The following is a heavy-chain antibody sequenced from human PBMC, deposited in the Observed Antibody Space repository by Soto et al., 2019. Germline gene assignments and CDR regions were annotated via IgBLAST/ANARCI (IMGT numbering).Heavy chain of an antibody. CDR3: ARSNYDFWSGYSPAGAFDI. CDR1: GGSISSYY. CDR2: IYYSGST. V-gene: IGHV4-59*01. D-gene: IGHD3-3*01. Sequence: NPSETLSLTCTVSGGSISSYYWSWIRQPPGKGLEWIGYIYYSGSTNYNPSLKSRVTISVDTSKNQFSLKLTSVTAADTAVYYCARSNYDFWSGYSPAGAFDIWGQGTRVTVAS. J-gene: IGHJ3*02.